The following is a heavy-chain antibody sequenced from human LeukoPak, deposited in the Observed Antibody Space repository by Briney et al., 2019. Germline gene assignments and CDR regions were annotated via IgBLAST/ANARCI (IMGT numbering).Heavy chain of an antibody. Sequence: GGSLRLSCAASGFTFSSYAMSWVRQAPGKGLEWVSAISGSGGSTYYADSVKGRFTISRDNSKNTLSLQVNSLRVEDTAEYYCAKDRTFSGSSDNNWFDPWGQGTLVTVSS. V-gene: IGHV3-23*01. CDR2: ISGSGGST. D-gene: IGHD1-26*01. CDR3: AKDRTFSGSSDNNWFDP. J-gene: IGHJ5*02. CDR1: GFTFSSYA.